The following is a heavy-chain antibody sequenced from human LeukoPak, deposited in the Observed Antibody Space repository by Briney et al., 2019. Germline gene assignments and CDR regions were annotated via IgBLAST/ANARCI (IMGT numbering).Heavy chain of an antibody. CDR3: ARLNSPGSYFDY. J-gene: IGHJ4*02. Sequence: PSETLSLTCTVSGGSISCHYWSWIRQPPGKGLEWIGYIYYSGSTNYNPSLKSRVTISVDTSKNQFSLKLSSVTAADTAVYYCARLNSPGSYFDYWGQGTLVTVSS. CDR2: IYYSGST. V-gene: IGHV4-59*11. D-gene: IGHD1-26*01. CDR1: GGSISCHY.